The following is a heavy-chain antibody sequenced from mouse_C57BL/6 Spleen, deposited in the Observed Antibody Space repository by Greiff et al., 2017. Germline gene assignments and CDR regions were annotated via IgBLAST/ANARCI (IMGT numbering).Heavy chain of an antibody. D-gene: IGHD2-1*01. CDR3: AREGVYYGNYLDY. V-gene: IGHV1-85*01. J-gene: IGHJ2*01. CDR2: IYPRDGST. CDR1: GYTFTSYD. Sequence: QVQLKESGPELVKPGASVKLSCKASGYTFTSYDINWVKQRPGQGLEWIGWIYPRDGSTKYNEKFKGKATLTVDTSSSTAYMELHSLTSEDSAVYFCAREGVYYGNYLDYWGQGTTLTVSS.